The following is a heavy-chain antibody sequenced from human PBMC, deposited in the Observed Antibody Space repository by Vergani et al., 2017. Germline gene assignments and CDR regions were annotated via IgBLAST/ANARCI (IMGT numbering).Heavy chain of an antibody. CDR1: NDSVSNTFYY. J-gene: IGHJ5*02. Sequence: QVQLQESGPGLVKPSETLSLTCTVSNDSVSNTFYYWGWIRQTPGKGLEWIGSIYYSGSTYYNPSLESRVTMSVDTSKSQFSLKLSAVTAADTAVYYCTRHGAVVAGNNWFDPWGQGTLVTVSS. CDR2: IYYSGST. D-gene: IGHD2-15*01. CDR3: TRHGAVVAGNNWFDP. V-gene: IGHV4-39*01.